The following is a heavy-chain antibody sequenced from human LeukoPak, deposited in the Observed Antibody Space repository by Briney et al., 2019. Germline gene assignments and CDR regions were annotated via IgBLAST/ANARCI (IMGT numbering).Heavy chain of an antibody. CDR2: INPNSGGT. D-gene: IGHD1-26*01. CDR1: GYTFTGHY. V-gene: IGHV1-2*02. J-gene: IGHJ4*02. Sequence: ASVKVSCKASGYTFTGHYMHWVRQAPGQGLEWMGWINPNSGGTNYAQKFQGRVTMTRDTSISTAYMELSRLRYDDTAVYYCARGPPQYSGSYTGVDYWGQGTLVTVSS. CDR3: ARGPPQYSGSYTGVDY.